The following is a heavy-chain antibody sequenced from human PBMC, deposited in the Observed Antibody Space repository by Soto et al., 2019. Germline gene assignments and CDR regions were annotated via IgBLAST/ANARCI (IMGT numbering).Heavy chain of an antibody. CDR1: GFTFSSYA. CDR3: ARDRQFSHPRGGMDV. CDR2: ISGTGYNT. V-gene: IGHV3-23*01. J-gene: IGHJ6*02. Sequence: EVQLLESGGGLVRPGGSLRLSCAASGFTFSSYAMNWVRQAPGKGLEWVSAISGTGYNTYYADSLKGRFTISRDNSKNTLSRQMNSLRAEDTAVYYCARDRQFSHPRGGMDVWGQGTTVTVSS. D-gene: IGHD3-10*01.